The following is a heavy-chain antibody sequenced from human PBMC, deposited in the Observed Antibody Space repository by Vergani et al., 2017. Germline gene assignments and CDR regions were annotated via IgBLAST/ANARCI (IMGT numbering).Heavy chain of an antibody. Sequence: EVQLVQSGAEVKTPGESLKISCKGSGYSFTSYWIGWVRQMPGKGLEWMGIIYPGDSDTRYSPSFQGQVTISADKSISTAYLQWSSLKASDTAMYYCARVYCSSTSCSTPDYWGQGTLVTVSS. J-gene: IGHJ4*02. CDR1: GYSFTSYW. CDR2: IYPGDSDT. V-gene: IGHV5-51*01. D-gene: IGHD2-2*01. CDR3: ARVYCSSTSCSTPDY.